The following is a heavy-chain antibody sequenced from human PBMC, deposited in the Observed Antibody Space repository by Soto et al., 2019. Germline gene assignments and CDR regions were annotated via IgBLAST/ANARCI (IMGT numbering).Heavy chain of an antibody. CDR2: IKQDGSEK. Sequence: GGSLRLSCAASGFTFSSYWMSWVRQAPGKGLEWVANIKQDGSEKYYVDSVKGRFTISRDNAKNSLYLQMNSLRAEDTAVYYCARDGDCSGGSCYEGLDYWGQGTLVTVSS. J-gene: IGHJ4*02. V-gene: IGHV3-7*01. CDR3: ARDGDCSGGSCYEGLDY. D-gene: IGHD2-15*01. CDR1: GFTFSSYW.